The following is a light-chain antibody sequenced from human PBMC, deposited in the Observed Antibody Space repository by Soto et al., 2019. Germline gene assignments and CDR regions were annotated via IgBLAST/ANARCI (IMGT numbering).Light chain of an antibody. Sequence: DIQLTQSPSVLSASVGDTVTITCRASQALSNYLAWYQQKPGKAPDLLIYSASTLQSGVPSRFSGSGSGTEFTLTITSLQSEDFALYYCQQYYNWPRTFGQGIKVDIK. CDR3: QQYYNWPRT. J-gene: IGKJ1*01. CDR2: SAS. CDR1: QALSNY. V-gene: IGKV1-9*01.